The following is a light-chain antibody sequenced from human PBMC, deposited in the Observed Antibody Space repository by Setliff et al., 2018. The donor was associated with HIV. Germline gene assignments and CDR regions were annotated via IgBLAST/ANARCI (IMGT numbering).Light chain of an antibody. CDR2: DVS. CDR3: SSYTGSSTL. CDR1: SSDVGGYNY. Sequence: QSVLTQPASVSGSPGQSITISCTGTSSDVGGYNYVSWYQQHPGKAPKLMIHDVSNRPSGVSNRFSGSKSGNTASLTISGLQAEDEADYYCSSYTGSSTLFGGGTKVT. J-gene: IGLJ2*01. V-gene: IGLV2-14*01.